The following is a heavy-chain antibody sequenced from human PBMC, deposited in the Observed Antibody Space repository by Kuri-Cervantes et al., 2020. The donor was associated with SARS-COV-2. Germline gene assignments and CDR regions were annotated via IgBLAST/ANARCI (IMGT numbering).Heavy chain of an antibody. CDR2: IYHSGST. CDR3: ARFFDY. J-gene: IGHJ4*02. V-gene: IGHV4-38-2*01. Sequence: ESLKISCAVSGYSISSGYYWGWIRQPPGKGLEWIGSIYHSGSTYYNPSLKSRVTISVDTSKNQFSLKLSPVTAADTAVYYCARFFDYWGQGTLVTVSS. CDR1: GYSISSGYY.